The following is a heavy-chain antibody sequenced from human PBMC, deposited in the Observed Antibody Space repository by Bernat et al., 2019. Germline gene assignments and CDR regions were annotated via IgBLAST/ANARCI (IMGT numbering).Heavy chain of an antibody. V-gene: IGHV3-21*01. Sequence: EVQLVESGGGLVKPGGSLRLSCAASGFTFSSYAMSWVRQAPGKGLELVSAISGSSSYIYYADSVKGRFTISRDNAKNSLYLQMNSLRAEDTAVYYCARGIWSGYFLDYWGQGTLVTVSS. CDR1: GFTFSSYA. CDR3: ARGIWSGYFLDY. D-gene: IGHD3-3*01. CDR2: ISGSSSYI. J-gene: IGHJ4*02.